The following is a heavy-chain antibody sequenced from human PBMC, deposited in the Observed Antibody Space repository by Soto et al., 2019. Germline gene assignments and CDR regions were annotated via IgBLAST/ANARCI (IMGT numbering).Heavy chain of an antibody. Sequence: GGSLRLSCAASGLTFSSYSMNWVRQAPGKGLEWVSSISSSSSYIYYADSVKGRFTISRDNAKNSLYLQMNSLRAEDTAVYYCARGPRHSPYFFYGSGSMGNDAFDIWGQGTMVTVSS. CDR2: ISSSSSYI. CDR1: GLTFSSYS. D-gene: IGHD3-10*01. V-gene: IGHV3-21*01. J-gene: IGHJ3*02. CDR3: ARGPRHSPYFFYGSGSMGNDAFDI.